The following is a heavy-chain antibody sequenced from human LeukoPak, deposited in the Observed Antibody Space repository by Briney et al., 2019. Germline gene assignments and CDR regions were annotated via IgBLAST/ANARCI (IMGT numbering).Heavy chain of an antibody. CDR3: AKRDTAMATSYYGMDV. J-gene: IGHJ6*02. V-gene: IGHV3-23*01. CDR1: GFTFSSYG. D-gene: IGHD5-18*01. Sequence: GGSLRLSCAASGFTFSSYGMHWVRQAPGKGLEWVSAISGSGGSTYYADSVKGRSTISRDNSKNTLYLQMNSLRAEDTAVYYCAKRDTAMATSYYGMDVWGQGTTVTVSS. CDR2: ISGSGGST.